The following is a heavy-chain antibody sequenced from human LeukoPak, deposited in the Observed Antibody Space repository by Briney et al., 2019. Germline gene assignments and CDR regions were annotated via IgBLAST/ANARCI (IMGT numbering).Heavy chain of an antibody. V-gene: IGHV3-21*01. CDR1: GFTFSSYS. J-gene: IGHJ4*02. Sequence: PGGSLRLSCAASGFTFSSYSMNWVRPAPGKRLEWVSSISSSSSYIYYADSVKGRFTISRDNAKNSLYLQRNSLRAEDTAVYYCARDFLYSSSSGYWGQGTLVTVSS. CDR2: ISSSSSYI. D-gene: IGHD6-6*01. CDR3: ARDFLYSSSSGY.